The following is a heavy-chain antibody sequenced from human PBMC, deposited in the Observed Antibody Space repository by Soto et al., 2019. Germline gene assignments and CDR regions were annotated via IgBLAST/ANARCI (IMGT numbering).Heavy chain of an antibody. J-gene: IGHJ4*02. CDR3: AKDQPYSSVVVGNPRDY. CDR1: GFTFSSYA. V-gene: IGHV3-23*01. Sequence: GGSLRLSCAASGFTFSSYAMNWVRQAPGKGLEWVSAISGSGGSTYYADSVKGRFTISRDNSKNTLYLQMNSLRAEDTAVYYCAKDQPYSSVVVGNPRDYWGQGSLGPVSA. CDR2: ISGSGGST. D-gene: IGHD2-15*01.